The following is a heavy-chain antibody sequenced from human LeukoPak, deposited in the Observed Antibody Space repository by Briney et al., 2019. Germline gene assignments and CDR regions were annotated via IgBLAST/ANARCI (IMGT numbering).Heavy chain of an antibody. Sequence: GGSLRLSCAASGLTVNNNYMNWVRQAPGKGLEWVSALYIGGNTYYADSVRGRFTISRDNSKNTLYLQMNSLRAGDTAIYYCMTAAGYNFGQYWGQGTLVTVSS. J-gene: IGHJ4*02. CDR1: GLTVNNNY. CDR3: MTAAGYNFGQY. D-gene: IGHD5-18*01. CDR2: LYIGGNT. V-gene: IGHV3-53*01.